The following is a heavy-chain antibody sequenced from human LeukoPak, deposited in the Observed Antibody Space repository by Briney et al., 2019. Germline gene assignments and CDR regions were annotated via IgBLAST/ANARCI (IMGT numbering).Heavy chain of an antibody. J-gene: IGHJ6*02. CDR1: GFTFSSYS. CDR3: ARSNFDAMDV. Sequence: GGSLTPSRAASGFTFSSYSMNWVRQAPGKGLEWVSLLSSSGTTIYYADSLMGRFTVSRDNAKNSLYLQMNSLRGEDTAVYYWARSNFDAMDVWGQGNTVTVSS. V-gene: IGHV3-48*01. D-gene: IGHD3-3*01. CDR2: LSSSGTTI.